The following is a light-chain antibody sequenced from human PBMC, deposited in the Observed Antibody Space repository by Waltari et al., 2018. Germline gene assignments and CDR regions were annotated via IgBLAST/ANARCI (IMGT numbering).Light chain of an antibody. CDR3: QQYYSNPAT. CDR2: AAS. J-gene: IGKJ1*01. V-gene: IGKV1-8*01. CDR1: QGISRY. Sequence: AIRITQSPSSLSASTGDRVTITCRASQGISRYLACYQQKPGKAPKVPIYAASTLQSGAPSRFSGSGAGTDFTLTISCLQSEDFAIYYCQQYYSNPATFGQGTKVEIK.